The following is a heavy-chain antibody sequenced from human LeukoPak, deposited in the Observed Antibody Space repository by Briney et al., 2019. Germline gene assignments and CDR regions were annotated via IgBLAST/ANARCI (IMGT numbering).Heavy chain of an antibody. CDR1: GGTFSSCA. J-gene: IGHJ4*02. Sequence: GASVKVSCKASGGTFSSCAISWVRQAPGQGLEWMGRIIPIFGTANYAQKFQGRVTITTDESTSTAYMELSSLRSEDTAVYYCARDGLAATKELDYWGQGTLVTVSS. CDR3: ARDGLAATKELDY. CDR2: IIPIFGTA. D-gene: IGHD2-15*01. V-gene: IGHV1-69*05.